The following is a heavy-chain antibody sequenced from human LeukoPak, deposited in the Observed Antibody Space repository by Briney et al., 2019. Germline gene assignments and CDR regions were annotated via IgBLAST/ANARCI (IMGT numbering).Heavy chain of an antibody. J-gene: IGHJ6*02. Sequence: PGGSLRLSCAASGITFSPHIMCWVRQAPGKGLEWVTTISSDGTKEYYADSVKGRFTISRDNSKNTLSLQMNSLRAEDTAVYYCARGQLEWENYYYGMDVWGQGTTVTVSS. V-gene: IGHV3-30*03. CDR1: GITFSPHI. CDR3: ARGQLEWENYYYGMDV. D-gene: IGHD1-1*01. CDR2: ISSDGTKE.